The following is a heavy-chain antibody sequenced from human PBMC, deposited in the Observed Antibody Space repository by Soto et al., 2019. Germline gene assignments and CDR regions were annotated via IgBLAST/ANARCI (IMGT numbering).Heavy chain of an antibody. CDR1: GFTFSSYS. V-gene: IGHV3-21*01. Sequence: GGSLRLSCAASGFTFSSYSMNWVRQAPEKGLEWVSSISSSSSYIYYADSVKGRFTISRDNAKNSLYLQMNSLRAEDTAVYYCASLTSQAKRHPPAAGVAFDTWGQGTMVTVSS. D-gene: IGHD6-13*01. CDR3: ASLTSQAKRHPPAAGVAFDT. J-gene: IGHJ3*02. CDR2: ISSSSSYI.